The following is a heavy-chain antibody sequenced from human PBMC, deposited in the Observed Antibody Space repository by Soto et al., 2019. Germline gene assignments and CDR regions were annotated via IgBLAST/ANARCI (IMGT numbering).Heavy chain of an antibody. CDR3: AKDPYSGAPFMRAVDY. D-gene: IGHD6-19*01. Sequence: EVQLLESGGGLGQPGGSLRLSCAASGFTLSNYAMTWVRQAPGKGLEWVSTIGSGGDSTYYADAVKGRFTISRDNSKNTLYLQMTSLRGEDTAVYYCAKDPYSGAPFMRAVDYWGQGNLVTVSS. CDR2: IGSGGDST. J-gene: IGHJ4*02. CDR1: GFTLSNYA. V-gene: IGHV3-23*01.